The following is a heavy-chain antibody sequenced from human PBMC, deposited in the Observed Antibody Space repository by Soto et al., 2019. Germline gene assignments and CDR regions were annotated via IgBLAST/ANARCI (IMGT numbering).Heavy chain of an antibody. Sequence: PSETLSLTCTVSGGSISSSRYYWGWIRQPPGKGLEWIGSIYYSGSTYYNPSLQNRVTISIDTSKNQVSLKVNSVTAADTAVYYCARDHPHSYGVYYFDYWGQGTPVTVSS. D-gene: IGHD5-18*01. CDR1: GGSISSSRYY. J-gene: IGHJ4*02. V-gene: IGHV4-39*07. CDR3: ARDHPHSYGVYYFDY. CDR2: IYYSGST.